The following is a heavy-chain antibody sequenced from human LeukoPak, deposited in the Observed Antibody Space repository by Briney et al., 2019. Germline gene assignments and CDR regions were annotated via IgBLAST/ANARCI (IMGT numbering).Heavy chain of an antibody. V-gene: IGHV5-51*01. J-gene: IGHJ4*02. Sequence: GESLKISCKGSGYSFTSYWIGWVRQMPGKGLEWMGIIYPGDSDTRYSPSFQGQVTISADKSISTAYLQWSSLKASDTAVYYCARYYYDSSAKSWYFDYWGQGTLVTVSS. CDR1: GYSFTSYW. CDR2: IYPGDSDT. CDR3: ARYYYDSSAKSWYFDY. D-gene: IGHD3-22*01.